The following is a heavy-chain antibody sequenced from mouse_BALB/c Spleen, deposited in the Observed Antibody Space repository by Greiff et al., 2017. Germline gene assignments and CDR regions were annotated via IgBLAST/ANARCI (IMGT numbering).Heavy chain of an antibody. V-gene: IGHV1-80*01. J-gene: IGHJ2*01. CDR2: IYPGDGDT. CDR1: GYAFSSYW. CDR3: GRGYFDY. Sequence: VQLQQSGAELVRPGSSVKISCKASGYAFSSYWMNWVKQRPGQGLGWIGQIYPGDGDTNYNGKFKGKATLTADKSSSTAYMQLSSLTSEDSAVYFCGRGYFDYWGQGTTLTVSS.